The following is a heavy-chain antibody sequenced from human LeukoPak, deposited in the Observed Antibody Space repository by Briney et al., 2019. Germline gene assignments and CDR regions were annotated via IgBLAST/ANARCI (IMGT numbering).Heavy chain of an antibody. CDR1: GFTFSSYW. D-gene: IGHD3-22*01. Sequence: PGGSLRLSCAASGFTFSSYWMSWVRQAPGKGLEWVTFIQYDGSKKYYADSVKGRFTISRDNSKNTLYLQMNSLRAEDTAVYYCARSEDYYDSSGYQFDYWGQGTLVTVSS. V-gene: IGHV3-30*02. CDR2: IQYDGSKK. CDR3: ARSEDYYDSSGYQFDY. J-gene: IGHJ4*02.